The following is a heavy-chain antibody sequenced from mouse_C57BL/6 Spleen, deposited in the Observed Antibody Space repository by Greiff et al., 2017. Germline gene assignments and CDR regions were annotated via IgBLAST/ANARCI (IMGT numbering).Heavy chain of an antibody. J-gene: IGHJ2*01. D-gene: IGHD3-2*02. V-gene: IGHV1-54*01. Sequence: QVQLKQSGAELVRPGTSVKVSCKASGYAFTNYLIEWVKQRPGQGLEWIGVINPGSGGTNYNEKFKGKATLTADKSSSTAYMQLSSLTSEDSAVYFCARLGQLRPYDYWGQGTTLTVSS. CDR2: INPGSGGT. CDR1: GYAFTNYL. CDR3: ARLGQLRPYDY.